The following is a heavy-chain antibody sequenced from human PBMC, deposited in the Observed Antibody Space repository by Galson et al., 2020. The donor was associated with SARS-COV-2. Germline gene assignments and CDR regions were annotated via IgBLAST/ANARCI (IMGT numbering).Heavy chain of an antibody. J-gene: IGHJ3*02. V-gene: IGHV3-30*18. CDR3: AKGGSGSYTDAFDI. CDR1: GFTFSSYG. D-gene: IGHD1-26*01. CDR2: ISYDGSNK. Sequence: GESLKISCAASGFTFSSYGMHWVRQAPGKGLEWVAVISYDGSNKYYADSVKGRFTISRDNSKNTLYLQMNSLRAEDTAVYYCAKGGSGSYTDAFDIWGQGTMVTVSS.